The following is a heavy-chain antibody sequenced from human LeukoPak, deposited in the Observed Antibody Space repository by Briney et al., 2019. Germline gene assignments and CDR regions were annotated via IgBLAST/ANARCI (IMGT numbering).Heavy chain of an antibody. CDR1: GGSFSGYY. CDR2: INHSGST. D-gene: IGHD4-17*01. CDR3: ASYTGDYALGY. V-gene: IGHV4-34*01. Sequence: SETLSLTCAVYGGSFSGYYWSWIRQPPGKGLEWIGEINHSGSTNYNPSLKSRVTISVDTSKNQFSLKLSSVTAADTAVYYCASYTGDYALGYWGQGALVTVSS. J-gene: IGHJ4*02.